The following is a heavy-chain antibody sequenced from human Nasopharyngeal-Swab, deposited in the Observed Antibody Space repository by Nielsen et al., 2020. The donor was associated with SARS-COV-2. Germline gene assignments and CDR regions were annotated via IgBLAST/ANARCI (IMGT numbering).Heavy chain of an antibody. V-gene: IGHV1-2*06. CDR3: ARGGRGAGLVAFDI. D-gene: IGHD1-26*01. Sequence: SVKVSCKASGYTFTGYYMHWVRQAPGQGLEWMGRINPNSGGTNYAQKFQGRVTMTRNTSISTAYMELSRLRSDDTAVYYCARGGRGAGLVAFDIWGQGTMVTVSS. CDR1: GYTFTGYY. CDR2: INPNSGGT. J-gene: IGHJ3*02.